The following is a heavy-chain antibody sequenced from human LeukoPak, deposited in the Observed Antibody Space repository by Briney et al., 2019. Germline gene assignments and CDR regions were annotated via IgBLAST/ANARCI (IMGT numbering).Heavy chain of an antibody. CDR1: GYLFLGHD. V-gene: IGHV1-18*01. CDR2: ISGYKGDT. J-gene: IGHJ4*02. Sequence: ASVKVSCKASGYLFLGHDISWVRQAPGQGLEWMGWISGYKGDTKYAQKFQGRVTLTTDTSTSTAYMELRSLRSDDTAVYYCASAWEQWPGTIAYFDYWGQGTLVTVSS. CDR3: ASAWEQWPGTIAYFDY. D-gene: IGHD6-19*01.